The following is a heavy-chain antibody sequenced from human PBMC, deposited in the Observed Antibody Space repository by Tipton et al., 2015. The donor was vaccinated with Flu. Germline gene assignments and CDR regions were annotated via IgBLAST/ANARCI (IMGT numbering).Heavy chain of an antibody. CDR1: GFTFSAYS. V-gene: IGHV3-64*02. CDR2: VSSSGGTI. J-gene: IGHJ3*01. D-gene: IGHD3-10*01. Sequence: SLRLSCAAPGFTFSAYSILWVRQAPGKGLEYVFAVSSSGGTIYYADSVKGRITISRDDSKNTLALQMNSLTTEDTAIYYCAREPAPIGSPKSDAFEVWGQGTRVTVSS. CDR3: AREPAPIGSPKSDAFEV.